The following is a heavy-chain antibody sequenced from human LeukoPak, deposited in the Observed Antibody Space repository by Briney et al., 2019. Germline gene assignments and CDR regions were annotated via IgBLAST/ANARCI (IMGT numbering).Heavy chain of an antibody. D-gene: IGHD4-17*01. V-gene: IGHV2-5*01. CDR1: GFSLNTNAVA. Sequence: ESGPTLVKPTQTLTLTCTFSGFSLNTNAVAVGWVRQPPGQALEWLTFIYGNDDKRYSPPLASRLTITKDTSKNQVVLTMTDMDSVGTATYYCVHRTMVTSVDHWGQGILVTVSS. J-gene: IGHJ4*02. CDR3: VHRTMVTSVDH. CDR2: IYGNDDK.